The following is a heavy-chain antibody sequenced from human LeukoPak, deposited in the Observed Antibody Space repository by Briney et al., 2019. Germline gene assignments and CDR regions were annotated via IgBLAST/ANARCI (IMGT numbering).Heavy chain of an antibody. Sequence: GESLQISCPGSGYSFTSYWIGWVRQMPGKGREWMGIIYPRDSDTRYSPSFQGQVTISADKSISTAYLQWSSLKASDTAMYYCARPGYYGDYSFDFWGQGTLVTVSS. CDR3: ARPGYYGDYSFDF. V-gene: IGHV5-51*01. D-gene: IGHD4-17*01. J-gene: IGHJ4*02. CDR2: IYPRDSDT. CDR1: GYSFTSYW.